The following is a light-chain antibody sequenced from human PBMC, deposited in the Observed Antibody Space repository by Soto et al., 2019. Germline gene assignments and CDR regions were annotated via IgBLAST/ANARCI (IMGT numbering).Light chain of an antibody. V-gene: IGLV2-8*01. CDR1: SSDVGAYNY. J-gene: IGLJ1*01. Sequence: QSALTQPPSASGSVGQSVTISCTGTSSDVGAYNYVSWYQQHPGKAPKLMIYEVSKRPSGVPDRFSGSKSGYTVSLTVSGLQAEDEADYYCSSHAGNNNYVFGTGTKLTVL. CDR3: SSHAGNNNYV. CDR2: EVS.